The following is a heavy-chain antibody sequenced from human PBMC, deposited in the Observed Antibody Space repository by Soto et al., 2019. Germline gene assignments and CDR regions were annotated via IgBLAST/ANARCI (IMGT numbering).Heavy chain of an antibody. V-gene: IGHV4-59*01. J-gene: IGHJ4*02. D-gene: IGHD2-2*01. Sequence: QVQLQESGPGLAKPSETLSLTCTGSGGSISSYYWSWVRQPPGKGLDWIGYIYYSGSTNYNPSRKSRFTISVDASKKQFSLKLSSVTAADTAVYYCARGSAAIMVDWGQGTLVTVSS. CDR3: ARGSAAIMVD. CDR1: GGSISSYY. CDR2: IYYSGST.